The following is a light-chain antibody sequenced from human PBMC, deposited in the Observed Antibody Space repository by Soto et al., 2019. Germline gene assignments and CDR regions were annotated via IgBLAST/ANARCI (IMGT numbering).Light chain of an antibody. CDR2: GAS. CDR3: QQYGRS. Sequence: EIVLTQSPGTLSLSPGERATLSCRASQSVSSSYLAWYQQKPGQAPRLLIYGASSRATGIPDRFSGSGSGTDFTLTISRLEPEDFAVYYCQQYGRSFGQGTMLEIK. V-gene: IGKV3-20*01. J-gene: IGKJ1*01. CDR1: QSVSSSY.